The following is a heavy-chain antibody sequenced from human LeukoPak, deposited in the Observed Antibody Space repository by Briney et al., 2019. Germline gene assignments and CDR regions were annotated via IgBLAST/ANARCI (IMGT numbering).Heavy chain of an antibody. CDR1: GFTFSNYG. CDR3: ADLEITMIRGP. Sequence: GGSLRLSCAASGFTFSNYGMHWVRQAPGKGLEWVSGSGRDGATYYVDSVKGRFIISRDDSKNTVYLQMNSLRADDTAVYYCADLEITMIRGPWGQGTLVTVFS. D-gene: IGHD3-10*01. J-gene: IGHJ5*02. CDR2: SGRDGAT. V-gene: IGHV3-23*01.